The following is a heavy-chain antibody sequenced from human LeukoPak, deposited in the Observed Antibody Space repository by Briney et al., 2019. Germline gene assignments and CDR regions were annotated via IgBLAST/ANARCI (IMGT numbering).Heavy chain of an antibody. V-gene: IGHV4-59*01. D-gene: IGHD6-13*01. Sequence: PSETLSLTCTVSGGSISSYYWSWIRQPPGKGLEWIGYIYYSGSTNYNPSLKSRVTISVDTSKNQFSLKLSSVTAADTAVYYCARGRGYSSSWYSIDYWGQGTLVTVSS. CDR1: GGSISSYY. CDR2: IYYSGST. J-gene: IGHJ4*02. CDR3: ARGRGYSSSWYSIDY.